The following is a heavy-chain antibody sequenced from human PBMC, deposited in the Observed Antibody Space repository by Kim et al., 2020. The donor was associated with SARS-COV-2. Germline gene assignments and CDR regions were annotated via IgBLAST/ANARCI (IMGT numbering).Heavy chain of an antibody. CDR1: GFTFSSYW. CDR2: IKKDGSEK. J-gene: IGHJ6*02. V-gene: IGHV3-7*03. D-gene: IGHD5-12*01. Sequence: GGSLRLSCAASGFTFSSYWMSWVRQAPGKGLEWVANIKKDGSEKYYVDSVKGRFTISRDNAKNSLYLQMNSLRAEDTAVYYCARDSLYSGYENYYYYGMDDWGQGTTVTVSS. CDR3: ARDSLYSGYENYYYYGMDD.